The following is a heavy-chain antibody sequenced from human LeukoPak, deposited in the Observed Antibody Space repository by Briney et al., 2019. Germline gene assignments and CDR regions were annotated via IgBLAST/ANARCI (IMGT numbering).Heavy chain of an antibody. CDR1: GFTFSSYW. D-gene: IGHD4-17*01. V-gene: IGHV3-7*01. J-gene: IGHJ4*02. Sequence: PGGSLRLSCAASGFTFSSYWMSWVRQAPGKGLEWVANIKQDGSEKFYVDSVKGRFTISRDNAKNSLYLEMNSLRAEDTAMYYCARGPTAVTTLGDYWGQGTLVTVSS. CDR2: IKQDGSEK. CDR3: ARGPTAVTTLGDY.